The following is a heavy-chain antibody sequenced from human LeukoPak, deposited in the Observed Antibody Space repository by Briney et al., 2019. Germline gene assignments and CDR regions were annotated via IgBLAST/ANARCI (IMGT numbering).Heavy chain of an antibody. CDR3: GKGLNRDYSGVGDS. CDR2: SGSGVNT. J-gene: IGHJ4*02. CDR1: GFTFSSYA. Sequence: PRGSLRLSCAASGFTFSSYAMSWVRQAPGKGLEWVSASGSGVNTYYADSVMGRFTISRDNSKNTLYLQVNSLRAEDTAVYYCGKGLNRDYSGVGDSWGQGTLVTVSS. D-gene: IGHD5-12*01. V-gene: IGHV3-23*01.